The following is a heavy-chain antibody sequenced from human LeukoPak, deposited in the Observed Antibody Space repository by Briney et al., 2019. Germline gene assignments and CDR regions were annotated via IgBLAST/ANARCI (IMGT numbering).Heavy chain of an antibody. D-gene: IGHD2-2*01. J-gene: IGHJ4*02. CDR2: IIGGAGGT. V-gene: IGHV3-23*01. CDR1: GFSFSSHG. CDR3: AHGSMYQLDY. Sequence: GGSLRLSCAASGFSFSSHGMSWVRQAPGKGLEWVSGIIGGAGGTYYADSVKGRFTISRDNAKNTLYPQMNSLRAEDTAVYYCAHGSMYQLDYWGQGTLVTVSS.